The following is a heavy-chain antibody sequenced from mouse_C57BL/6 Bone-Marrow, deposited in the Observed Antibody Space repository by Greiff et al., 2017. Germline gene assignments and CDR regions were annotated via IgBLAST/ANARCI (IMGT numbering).Heavy chain of an antibody. D-gene: IGHD3-2*02. Sequence: QVQLQQSGAALARPGASVKLSCKASGYTFTSSGLSWVKQRTGQGLEWIGEIYPRRGNTYYTEKFKGKATLTADKSSSTAYRELRSRTSEDSAVYCCASDSSGYESYWGQGTTLTVSA. CDR3: ASDSSGYESY. V-gene: IGHV1-81*01. J-gene: IGHJ2*01. CDR2: IYPRRGNT. CDR1: GYTFTSSG.